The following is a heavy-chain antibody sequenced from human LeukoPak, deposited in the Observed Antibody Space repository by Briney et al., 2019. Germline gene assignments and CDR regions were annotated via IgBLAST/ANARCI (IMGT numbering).Heavy chain of an antibody. CDR1: GFTFSTYW. CDR3: AKSRGYSQYYFDY. CDR2: VNGDGSST. D-gene: IGHD5-18*01. Sequence: PGGSLRLSCAASGFTFSTYWMHWVRQAPGKGLVWVSRVNGDGSSTNYADSVKGRFTISKDNAKNTLYLQMNSLRAEDTAVYYCAKSRGYSQYYFDYWGQGTLVPVSS. J-gene: IGHJ4*02. V-gene: IGHV3-74*01.